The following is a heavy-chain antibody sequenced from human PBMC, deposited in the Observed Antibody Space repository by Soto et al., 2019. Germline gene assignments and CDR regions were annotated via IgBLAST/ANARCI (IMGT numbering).Heavy chain of an antibody. Sequence: PGESLKISCKGSGYSFTSYWIGWVRQMPGKGLEWMGIIYPGDSDTRYSPSFQGQVTISADKSISTAYLQWSSLKASDTAMYYCARLDYYDSSGSQRDYYYYGMDVWGQGTTVTVSS. CDR1: GYSFTSYW. J-gene: IGHJ6*02. CDR2: IYPGDSDT. D-gene: IGHD3-22*01. CDR3: ARLDYYDSSGSQRDYYYYGMDV. V-gene: IGHV5-51*01.